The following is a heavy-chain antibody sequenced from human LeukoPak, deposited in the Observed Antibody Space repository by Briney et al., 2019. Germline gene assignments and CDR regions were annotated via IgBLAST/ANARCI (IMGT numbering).Heavy chain of an antibody. Sequence: PGRSLRLSCAASGFTFSTYAMHWVRQAPGKGLEWVAVISSDGDNKYYADSVKGRFTISRDNSKDALFLQMNSLRADDTAVYYCARDHFRVVVMTVHYYHYGMDVWGQGTTVTVSS. CDR3: ARDHFRVVVMTVHYYHYGMDV. CDR1: GFTFSTYA. V-gene: IGHV3-30-3*01. D-gene: IGHD2-8*01. J-gene: IGHJ6*02. CDR2: ISSDGDNK.